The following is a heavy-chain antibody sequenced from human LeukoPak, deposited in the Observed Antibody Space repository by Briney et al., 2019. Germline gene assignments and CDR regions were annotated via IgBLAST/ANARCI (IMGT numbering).Heavy chain of an antibody. J-gene: IGHJ4*02. CDR1: GGSISSSNW. Sequence: SETLSLTCAVSGGSISSSNWWSWVRQPPGKGLEWIGEIYHSGSTNCNPSLKSRVTISVDKSKNQFSLKLSSVTAADTAVYYCAREGCTNGVCYSDYWGQGTLVTVSS. CDR2: IYHSGST. D-gene: IGHD2-8*01. CDR3: AREGCTNGVCYSDY. V-gene: IGHV4-4*02.